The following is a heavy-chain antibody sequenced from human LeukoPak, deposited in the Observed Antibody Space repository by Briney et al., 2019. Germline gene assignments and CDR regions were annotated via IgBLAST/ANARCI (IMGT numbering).Heavy chain of an antibody. V-gene: IGHV4-39*01. J-gene: IGHJ4*02. D-gene: IGHD3-22*01. CDR2: IYYSGST. Sequence: SETLSLTCTVSGGSLSSSSYYWGWLRQPPGKGLEWIGSIYYSGSTYYNPSLKSRVTISVDTSKNQFSLKLSSVTAADTAVYYCARSSGYYLVRGYWGQGTLVTVSS. CDR1: GGSLSSSSYY. CDR3: ARSSGYYLVRGY.